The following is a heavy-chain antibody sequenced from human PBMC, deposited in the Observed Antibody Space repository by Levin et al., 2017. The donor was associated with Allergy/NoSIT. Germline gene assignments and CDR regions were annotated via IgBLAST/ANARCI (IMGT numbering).Heavy chain of an antibody. CDR2: ITSRTDGGTT. D-gene: IGHD2-2*01. V-gene: IGHV3-15*01. Sequence: GGSLRLSCAASGFTFSNAWMSWVRQAPGKGLEWVGRITSRTDGGTTDYTAPVKGRFTISRDDSKNTLYLRMNSLKTEDTAVYYCTTGAINTNDAFDIWGQGTMVTVSS. CDR1: GFTFSNAW. CDR3: TTGAINTNDAFDI. J-gene: IGHJ3*02.